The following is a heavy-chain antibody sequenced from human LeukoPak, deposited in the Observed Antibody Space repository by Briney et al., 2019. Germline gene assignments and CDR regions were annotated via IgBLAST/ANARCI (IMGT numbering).Heavy chain of an antibody. Sequence: TSETLSLTCTVSRGSISSYYWSWIRQPPGKGLEWIGYIYYSGSTNCNPSLKSRVTISIHTSKNQFSPKLSSVTAADTAVYYCARGRKYTSGYRVTELGSGYSDYWGQGTLVTVSS. V-gene: IGHV4-59*01. J-gene: IGHJ4*02. CDR1: RGSISSYY. D-gene: IGHD5-18*01. CDR3: ARGRKYTSGYRVTELGSGYSDY. CDR2: IYYSGST.